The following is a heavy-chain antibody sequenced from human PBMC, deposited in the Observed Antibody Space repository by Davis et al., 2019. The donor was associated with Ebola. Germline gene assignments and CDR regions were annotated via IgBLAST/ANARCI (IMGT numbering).Heavy chain of an antibody. CDR2: INPNSGGT. Sequence: AASVKVSCKASGYTFTGYYMHWVRQAPGQGLEWMGRINPNSGGTNYAQKFQGRVTMTRDTSISTAYMELSRLRSDDTAVYYCARGKRIDRYSSSWYGWFDPWGQGTLVTVFS. CDR3: ARGKRIDRYSSSWYGWFDP. D-gene: IGHD6-13*01. J-gene: IGHJ5*02. V-gene: IGHV1-2*06. CDR1: GYTFTGYY.